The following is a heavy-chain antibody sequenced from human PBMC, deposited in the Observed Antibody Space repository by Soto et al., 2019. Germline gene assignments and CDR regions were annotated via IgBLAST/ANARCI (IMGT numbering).Heavy chain of an antibody. V-gene: IGHV1-69*13. Sequence: SVKVSCKASGGTFSSYAISWVRQAPGQGLEWMGGIIPIFGTANYAQKFQGRVTITADESTSTAYMELSSLRSEDTAVYYCGRITPDYDFWTMKNYYGMDVWGQGTTVTVSS. CDR2: IIPIFGTA. D-gene: IGHD3-3*01. J-gene: IGHJ6*02. CDR1: GGTFSSYA. CDR3: GRITPDYDFWTMKNYYGMDV.